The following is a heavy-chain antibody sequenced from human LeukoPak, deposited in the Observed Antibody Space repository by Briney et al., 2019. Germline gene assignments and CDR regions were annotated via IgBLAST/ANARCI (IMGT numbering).Heavy chain of an antibody. Sequence: QPGGSLTLSCAASGFTFSSYAMSWVRQAPGKGLEWVSAISGSGSSTYYAGSVRGRFTTSRDNSKRTVYLQMNSPRVEDTAVYYYAPLAANIFDYWGQGTLVTASS. CDR2: ISGSGSST. V-gene: IGHV3-23*01. D-gene: IGHD6-25*01. J-gene: IGHJ4*02. CDR3: APLAANIFDY. CDR1: GFTFSSYA.